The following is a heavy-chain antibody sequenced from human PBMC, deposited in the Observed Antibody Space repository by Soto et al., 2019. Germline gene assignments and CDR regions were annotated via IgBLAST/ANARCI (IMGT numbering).Heavy chain of an antibody. CDR1: GYTFTSYD. CDR3: ARASPPDRYCSSTSCYPQY. CDR2: MNPNSGNT. J-gene: IGHJ4*02. D-gene: IGHD2-2*01. Sequence: ASVKVSCKASGYTFTSYDINWVRQATGQGLEWMGWMNPNSGNTGYAQKFQGRVTMTRNTSISTAYMELSSLRSEDTAVYYCARASPPDRYCSSTSCYPQYWGQGTLVTVSS. V-gene: IGHV1-8*01.